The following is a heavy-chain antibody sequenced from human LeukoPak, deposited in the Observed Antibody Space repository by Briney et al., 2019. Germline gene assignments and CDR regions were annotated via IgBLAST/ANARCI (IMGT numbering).Heavy chain of an antibody. Sequence: PSETLSLTCTVSGGSISSYYWSWLRQPPGKGLEWIGYIYYSGSTNYNPSLKSRVTISVDTSKNQFSLKLSSVTAADTAVYYCARPTELRGFDLWGRGTLVTVSS. J-gene: IGHJ2*01. D-gene: IGHD1-7*01. CDR3: ARPTELRGFDL. V-gene: IGHV4-59*08. CDR1: GGSISSYY. CDR2: IYYSGST.